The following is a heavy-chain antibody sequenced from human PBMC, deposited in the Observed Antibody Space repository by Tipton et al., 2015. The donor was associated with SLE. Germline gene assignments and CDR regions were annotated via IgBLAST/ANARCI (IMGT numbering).Heavy chain of an antibody. CDR3: ARGLIAARFDY. J-gene: IGHJ4*02. CDR2: IYTSGST. V-gene: IGHV4-61*02. D-gene: IGHD6-6*01. Sequence: TLSLTCTVSGGSISSGSYYWSWTRQPAGKGLEWIGRIYTSGSTNYNPSLKSRVTISVDTSKNQFSLKLSSVTAADTAVYYCARGLIAARFDYWGQGTLVTVSS. CDR1: GGSISSGSYY.